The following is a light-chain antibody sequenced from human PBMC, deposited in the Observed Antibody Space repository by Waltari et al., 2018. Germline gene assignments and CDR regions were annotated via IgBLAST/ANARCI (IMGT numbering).Light chain of an antibody. V-gene: IGKV4-1*01. J-gene: IGKJ4*01. Sequence: DIVMTQSPDSLAVSLGERATINCKSSQSVLYSSNNKNYLAWYQQKPGQPPKLLMYWASTRESGVPGRFSGSGSGTDFTRTISSLQAEDVAVYYCQQYYSTPFFGGGTKVEIK. CDR2: WAS. CDR1: QSVLYSSNNKNY. CDR3: QQYYSTPF.